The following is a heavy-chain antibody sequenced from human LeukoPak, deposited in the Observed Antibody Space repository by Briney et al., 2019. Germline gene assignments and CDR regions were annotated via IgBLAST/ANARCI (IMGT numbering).Heavy chain of an antibody. J-gene: IGHJ4*02. CDR2: IASSGATK. D-gene: IGHD3-22*01. CDR1: GFPFSFYE. Sequence: PGGSLRLSCAVSGFPFSFYEMNWVRQAPGKGLEWVSNIASSGATKYYSDSVRGRFSISRDNAKNSVYLQMDSLRAEDTGVYYCARLRRNGDSGGFYYYYDYWGQGTLVTVSS. V-gene: IGHV3-48*03. CDR3: ARLRRNGDSGGFYYYYDY.